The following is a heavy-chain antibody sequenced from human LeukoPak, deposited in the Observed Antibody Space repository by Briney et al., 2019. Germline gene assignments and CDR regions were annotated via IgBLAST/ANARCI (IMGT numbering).Heavy chain of an antibody. CDR1: GFTFSNYN. J-gene: IGHJ6*02. V-gene: IGHV3-21*01. D-gene: IGHD3-22*01. CDR3: AREASQIEDMDL. Sequence: GGALRLSCAAYGFTFSNYNRNRVRQAPGKGLEWVSPIGTSGSDWYDVDAVKGRFAISRDKPNNSLDLQMNSLRDEDTALYYCAREASQIEDMDLWGQGTTVTVSS. CDR2: IGTSGSDW.